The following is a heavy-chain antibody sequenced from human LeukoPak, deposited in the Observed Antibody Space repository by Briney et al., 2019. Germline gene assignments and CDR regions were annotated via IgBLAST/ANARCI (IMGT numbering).Heavy chain of an antibody. CDR1: GGSISSYY. Sequence: PSETLSLTCTVSGGSISSYYWSWIRQPPGKGLEWIGYIYYSGSTNYNPSLKSRVTISVDTSKNQFSLKLSSVTAADTAVYYCASKPYRGVSYYYYYYMDVWGKGTTVTVSS. CDR3: ASKPYRGVSYYYYYYMDV. V-gene: IGHV4-59*01. J-gene: IGHJ6*03. D-gene: IGHD3-10*01. CDR2: IYYSGST.